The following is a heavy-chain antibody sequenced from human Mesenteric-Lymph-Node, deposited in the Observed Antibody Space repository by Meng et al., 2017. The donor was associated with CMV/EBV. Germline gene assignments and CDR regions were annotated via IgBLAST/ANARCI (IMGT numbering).Heavy chain of an antibody. Sequence: GGSLRLSCAASGFTFDDNATHWVRQAPGKGLEWVSGISWNSGSIGYADSVKGRFTISRDNAKNSLYLQMNSLRAEDTALYYCARGDSSSWYSFDYWGQGTLVTVSS. V-gene: IGHV3-9*01. CDR1: GFTFDDNA. D-gene: IGHD6-13*01. CDR2: ISWNSGSI. J-gene: IGHJ4*02. CDR3: ARGDSSSWYSFDY.